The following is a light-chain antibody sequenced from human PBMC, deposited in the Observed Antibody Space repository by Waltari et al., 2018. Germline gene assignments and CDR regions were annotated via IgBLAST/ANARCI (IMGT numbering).Light chain of an antibody. CDR1: SNDVCVYNY. J-gene: IGLJ1*01. CDR3: SSYTGSSSYV. Sequence: QSALTQPPSASGSPGQSVNISCTGTSNDVCVYNYVSWSQQHPGKAPKLRIYEVSKRPSGVPDRFSGSKAGNAASLTVSGLQAEDEADYYCSSYTGSSSYVFGTGTKVAVL. V-gene: IGLV2-8*01. CDR2: EVS.